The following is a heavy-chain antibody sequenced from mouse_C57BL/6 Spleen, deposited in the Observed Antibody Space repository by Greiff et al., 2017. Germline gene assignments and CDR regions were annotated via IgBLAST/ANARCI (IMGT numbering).Heavy chain of an antibody. CDR3: ARYSGSYFGY. D-gene: IGHD1-1*01. Sequence: EVKLQESGGGLVQPGGSLSLSCAASGFTFTDYYMSWVRQPPGKALEWLGFIRNKANGYTTEYSASVKGRFTISRDNSQSILYLQMNALRAEDSATYYCARYSGSYFGYWGQGTTLTVSS. CDR2: IRNKANGYTT. V-gene: IGHV7-3*01. J-gene: IGHJ2*01. CDR1: GFTFTDYY.